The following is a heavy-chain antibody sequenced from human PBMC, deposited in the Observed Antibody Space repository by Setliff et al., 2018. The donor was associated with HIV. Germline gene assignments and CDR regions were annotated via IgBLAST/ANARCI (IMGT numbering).Heavy chain of an antibody. D-gene: IGHD2-21*01. CDR3: ARDLNGGDFDY. CDR1: GVSFSGRT. V-gene: IGHV3-21*01. CDR2: VSSTSTYR. Sequence: PGGSLRLSCEGSGVSFSGRTLSWVRQAPGKGLEWVSSVSSTSTYRYYADSVQGRFTISRDNAKNSLYLQMDNLRAEDSGVYYCARDLNGGDFDYWGQGTQVTVSS. J-gene: IGHJ4*02.